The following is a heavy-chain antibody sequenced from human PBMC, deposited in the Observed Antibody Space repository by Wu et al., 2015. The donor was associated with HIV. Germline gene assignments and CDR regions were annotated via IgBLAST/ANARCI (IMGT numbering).Heavy chain of an antibody. D-gene: IGHD6-19*01. CDR2: ISISTGNS. CDR3: ARDDSVAGPLDL. J-gene: IGHJ5*02. V-gene: IGHV1-18*01. CDR1: GYNFATYG. Sequence: QVQLVQSGTEMKKPGASVKVSCKAFGYNFATYGVTWVRQAPGQGLEWMGWISISTGNSNFAQNFRATLTRDTSTNTAYMQLWNLGSDDTAVYYCARDDSVAGPLDLWGQGTLITVSS.